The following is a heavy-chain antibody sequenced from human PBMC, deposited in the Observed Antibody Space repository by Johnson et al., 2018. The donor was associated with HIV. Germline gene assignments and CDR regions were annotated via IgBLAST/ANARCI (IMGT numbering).Heavy chain of an antibody. CDR3: ASSYSESDAFDI. D-gene: IGHD1-14*01. J-gene: IGHJ3*02. CDR1: GFAFRSYG. V-gene: IGHV3-33*01. Sequence: QMLLVESGGGMVQPGRSLRLSCAASGFAFRSYGMHWVRKAPGKGLEWVAVIWYDGNNKYYVDSVKGRFTISRDNPWNTLYLQMNNLTSEDTAVYYCASSYSESDAFDIWGQGTMVTVSS. CDR2: IWYDGNNK.